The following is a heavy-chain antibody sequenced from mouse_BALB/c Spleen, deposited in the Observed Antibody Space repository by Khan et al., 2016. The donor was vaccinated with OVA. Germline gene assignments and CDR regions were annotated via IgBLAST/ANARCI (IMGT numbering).Heavy chain of an antibody. Sequence: DLVKPAASVKLSCKASGYTFNSYWINWIKQSPGQGLEWIGRIGPGSGNAYYYAMFTGKTTLTVDTSSSTAYIQLSRLSSEAYGVDFCARANYSGRTCNAMDYWGQGTSVTVPS. CDR1: GYTFNSYW. J-gene: IGHJ4*01. D-gene: IGHD1-1*01. V-gene: IGHV1S41*01. CDR2: IGPGSGNA. CDR3: ARANYSGRTCNAMDY.